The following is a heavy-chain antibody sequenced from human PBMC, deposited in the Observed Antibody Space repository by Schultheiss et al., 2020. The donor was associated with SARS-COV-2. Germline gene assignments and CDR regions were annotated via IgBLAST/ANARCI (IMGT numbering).Heavy chain of an antibody. V-gene: IGHV4-59*08. CDR3: ARHVTGDTDFDY. CDR1: GGSISSYY. CDR2: IYYSGST. Sequence: SETLSLTCTVSGGSISSYYWSWIRQPPGKGLEWIGYIYYSGSTNYNPSLKSRVTISVDTSKNQFSLKLSSVTAADTAVYYCARHVTGDTDFDYWGQGTLVTVSS. D-gene: IGHD7-27*01. J-gene: IGHJ4*02.